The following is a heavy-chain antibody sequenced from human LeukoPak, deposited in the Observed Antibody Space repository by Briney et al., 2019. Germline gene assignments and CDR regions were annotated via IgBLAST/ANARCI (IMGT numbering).Heavy chain of an antibody. D-gene: IGHD2-21*02. CDR2: IRSKANSYAT. CDR1: GFTFSGSV. V-gene: IGHV3-73*01. Sequence: GGSLRLSCAASGFTFSGSVIHWVRQASGKGLEWVGRIRSKANSYATAYAASVKGRFTISRDDSKNTAYLQMNSLRTEDPAVYYCSRLWGDCGGDCYSHDYWGQGTLVTVSS. CDR3: SRLWGDCGGDCYSHDY. J-gene: IGHJ4*02.